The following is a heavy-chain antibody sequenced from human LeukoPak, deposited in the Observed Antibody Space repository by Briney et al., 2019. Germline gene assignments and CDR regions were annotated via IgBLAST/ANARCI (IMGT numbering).Heavy chain of an antibody. V-gene: IGHV3-7*01. CDR2: IKQDGSEK. J-gene: IGHJ6*04. D-gene: IGHD3-10*02. Sequence: PGGSLRLSCAASGFIFSSYWMTWVRQAPGKGLEWVANIKQDGSEKFYMDSVKGRFTISRDNDKNSLYLQMNSLRAEDTAVYYCAELGITMIGGVWGKGTTVTISS. CDR3: AELGITMIGGV. CDR1: GFIFSSYW.